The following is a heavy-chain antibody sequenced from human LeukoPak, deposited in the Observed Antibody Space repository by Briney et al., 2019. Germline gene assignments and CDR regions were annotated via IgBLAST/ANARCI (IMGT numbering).Heavy chain of an antibody. CDR3: AKSGIRSYYIDV. D-gene: IGHD1-14*01. J-gene: IGHJ6*03. Sequence: GGSLGLSCAASGFTFSSYGMHWVRQAPGKGLEWVAFIRYDGSNKYDADSVKGRFTISRDNSKNTLYLQMNSLRAEDTAVYYCAKSGIRSYYIDVWGKGTTVTVSS. CDR1: GFTFSSYG. V-gene: IGHV3-30*02. CDR2: IRYDGSNK.